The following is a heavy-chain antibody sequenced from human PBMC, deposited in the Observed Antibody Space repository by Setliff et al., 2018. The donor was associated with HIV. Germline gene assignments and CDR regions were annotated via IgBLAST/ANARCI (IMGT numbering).Heavy chain of an antibody. V-gene: IGHV1-2*06. J-gene: IGHJ3*01. Sequence: GAPVKVSCKATEYMILAYKMNWVRQAPGQGLEWIGRISPNNGAAEYAPKFQGRVIMTLDTSISTAYLEIPRLTSDDAAVYYCARPRVFDSFDVWGQGTMVTVSS. CDR2: ISPNNGAA. CDR1: EYMILAYK. CDR3: ARPRVFDSFDV.